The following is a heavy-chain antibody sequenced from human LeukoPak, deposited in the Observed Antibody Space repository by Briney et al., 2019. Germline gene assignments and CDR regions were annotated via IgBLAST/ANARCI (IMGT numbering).Heavy chain of an antibody. Sequence: QTGGSLRLSCAASGFTVSSNYMSWVRQAPGKGLEWVSAISGSGGSTYYADSVKGRFTISRDNSKNTLYLQMNSLRAEDTAVYYCAKSSGYSGYDLDNWSFDYWGQGTLVTVSS. CDR1: GFTVSSNY. CDR2: ISGSGGST. CDR3: AKSSGYSGYDLDNWSFDY. D-gene: IGHD5-12*01. V-gene: IGHV3-23*01. J-gene: IGHJ4*02.